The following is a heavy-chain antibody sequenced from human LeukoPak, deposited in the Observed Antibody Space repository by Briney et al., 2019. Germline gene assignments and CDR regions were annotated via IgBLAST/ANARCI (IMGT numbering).Heavy chain of an antibody. CDR1: GGSISNSDYH. Sequence: PSETLSLTCTVSGGSISNSDYHWDWIRQPPGKGLEWIGSINYRGSTYYNPSLESRVTISVDTSKNQFSLKLSSVTAADTAVYYCARGSGIQLWGRYNWFDPWGQGTLVTVSS. J-gene: IGHJ5*02. D-gene: IGHD5-18*01. CDR3: ARGSGIQLWGRYNWFDP. CDR2: INYRGST. V-gene: IGHV4-39*07.